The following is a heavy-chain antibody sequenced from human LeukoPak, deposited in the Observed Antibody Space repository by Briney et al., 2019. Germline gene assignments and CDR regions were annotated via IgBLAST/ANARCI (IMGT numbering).Heavy chain of an antibody. CDR1: GYTFTSYG. Sequence: ASVKVSCKASGYTFTSYGFSWVRQAPGQGLEWMGWISAYNGNTKYAQKLQGRVTMTTDTSTSTSYTELRSLRFDDTAVYYCARDSYDSSGNYLDYWGQGTLVTVSS. J-gene: IGHJ4*02. V-gene: IGHV1-18*01. D-gene: IGHD3-22*01. CDR2: ISAYNGNT. CDR3: ARDSYDSSGNYLDY.